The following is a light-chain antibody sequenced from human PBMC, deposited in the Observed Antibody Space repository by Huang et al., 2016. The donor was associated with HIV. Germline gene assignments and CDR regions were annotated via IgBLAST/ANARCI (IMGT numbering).Light chain of an antibody. Sequence: EIVLTQSPVTLSLSPGQRATLSCRASHSVGTYLAWYQQKPGQPPKLLLYDASNRATGIPARFSGSGSGTDFTLTITNLAPEDFAVYYCQQRSNWPLTFGGGTKVDIK. CDR1: HSVGTY. V-gene: IGKV3-11*01. J-gene: IGKJ4*01. CDR3: QQRSNWPLT. CDR2: DAS.